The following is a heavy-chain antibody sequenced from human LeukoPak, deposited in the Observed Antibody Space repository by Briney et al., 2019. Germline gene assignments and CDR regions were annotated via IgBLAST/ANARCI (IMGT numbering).Heavy chain of an antibody. CDR1: GGSISSGSYY. V-gene: IGHV4-61*02. J-gene: IGHJ4*02. Sequence: SETLSLTCTVSGGSISSGSYYWSWLRQPAGKGLEWLGRIFTSGITNYNPSLQSRVTISLDTSKNQFSLKLNFVTAADTAVYYCAVYWGARFDYWGQGTLVTVSS. CDR2: IFTSGIT. D-gene: IGHD7-27*01. CDR3: AVYWGARFDY.